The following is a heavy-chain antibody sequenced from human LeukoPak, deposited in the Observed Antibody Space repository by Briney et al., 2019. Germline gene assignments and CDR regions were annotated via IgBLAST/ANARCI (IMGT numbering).Heavy chain of an antibody. V-gene: IGHV1-2*02. CDR2: INPNSGGT. D-gene: IGHD6-19*01. CDR3: AREGGAVAGLTSDY. J-gene: IGHJ4*02. Sequence: GASVKVSCKASGYTFTGYYMHWVRQAPGQGLEWMGWINPNSGGTNYAQKFQGRVTMTRDTSISTAYMELSRLRSDDTAVYYCAREGGAVAGLTSDYWGQGTLVTVSS. CDR1: GYTFTGYY.